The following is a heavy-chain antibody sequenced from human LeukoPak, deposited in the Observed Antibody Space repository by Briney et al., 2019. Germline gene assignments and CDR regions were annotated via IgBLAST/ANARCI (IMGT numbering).Heavy chain of an antibody. CDR3: ARGGIEMATIRLYNL. CDR2: IYPGDSDT. V-gene: IGHV5-51*01. J-gene: IGHJ4*02. Sequence: GESLKISCKHSEYSFPNYCVGWVRQMPGKGLEWMGIIYPGDSDTRYSPSFQGQVTISADKSISTAYLQWSSLKASDTAMCYCARGGIEMATIRLYNLWGQGTLVTVSS. D-gene: IGHD5-24*01. CDR1: EYSFPNYC.